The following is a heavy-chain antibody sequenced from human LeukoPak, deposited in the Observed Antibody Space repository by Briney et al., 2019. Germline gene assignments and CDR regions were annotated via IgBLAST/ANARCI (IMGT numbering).Heavy chain of an antibody. CDR3: ARHNSGGSNPFDY. Sequence: SETLSLTCTVSGGSIRSDYWSWVRQPPGKGLEWIGYIYYSGATNYNPSLKSRLTISVDTSKNQVSLKLSSVTAADTAMYYCARHNSGGSNPFDYWGQGTLVTVSS. D-gene: IGHD3-10*01. V-gene: IGHV4-59*08. J-gene: IGHJ4*02. CDR2: IYYSGAT. CDR1: GGSIRSDY.